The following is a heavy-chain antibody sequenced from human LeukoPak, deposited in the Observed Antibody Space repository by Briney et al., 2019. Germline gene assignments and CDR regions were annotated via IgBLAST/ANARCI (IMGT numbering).Heavy chain of an antibody. CDR2: INSNTGGR. CDR3: ARDLYGSLSYGLDT. CDR1: GYNFLAHY. Sequence: ASVKVSCKTSGYNFLAHYIHWVRQAPGRGLEWMGWINSNTGGRMLAQKFEGGVSLTRDTATTTAYLEVSRLTGDDTAVYFCARDLYGSLSYGLDTWGQGTLVIVSS. D-gene: IGHD3-16*01. J-gene: IGHJ4*02. V-gene: IGHV1-2*02.